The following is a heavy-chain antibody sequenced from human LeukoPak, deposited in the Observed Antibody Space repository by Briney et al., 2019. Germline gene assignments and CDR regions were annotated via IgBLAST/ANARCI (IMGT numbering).Heavy chain of an antibody. CDR2: INQDGSEK. D-gene: IGHD3-22*01. CDR1: GFTFSSYW. CDR3: ARDDGSAHHYFDH. V-gene: IGHV3-7*01. J-gene: IGHJ4*02. Sequence: GGSLRLSCEASGFTFSSYWMSWVRQAPGKGVERVANINQDGSEKYYVDSVKGRFTVSRDNAKNSVYLQMNSLRAEDTAVYYCARDDGSAHHYFDHWGQGTPVTVSS.